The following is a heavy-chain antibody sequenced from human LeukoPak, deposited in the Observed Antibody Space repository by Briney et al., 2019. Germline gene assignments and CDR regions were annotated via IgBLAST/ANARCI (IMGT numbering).Heavy chain of an antibody. CDR1: GFTFSSYA. Sequence: PGRSLRLSCAASGFTFSSYAMHWVRQAPGKGLEWVAVISYDGSNKYYADSVKGRFTISRDNSKNTLYLQMNSLRAEDTAVYYCARGGILGGSGSYHDYWGQGTLVTVSS. CDR2: ISYDGSNK. J-gene: IGHJ4*02. D-gene: IGHD3-10*01. CDR3: ARGGILGGSGSYHDY. V-gene: IGHV3-30-3*01.